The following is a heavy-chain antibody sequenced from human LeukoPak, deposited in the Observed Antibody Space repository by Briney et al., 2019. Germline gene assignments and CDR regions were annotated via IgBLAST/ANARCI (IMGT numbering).Heavy chain of an antibody. CDR3: AREEGSGSYRYY. V-gene: IGHV3-11*01. CDR1: RFTFSDYY. Sequence: GGSLRLSCAASRFTFSDYYMSWIRQAPGKGLEWVSYISSSGSTIYYADSVKGRFTISRDNAKNSLYLQMDSLRAEDTAVHYCAREEGSGSYRYYWGQGTLVTVSS. CDR2: ISSSGSTI. J-gene: IGHJ4*02. D-gene: IGHD3-10*01.